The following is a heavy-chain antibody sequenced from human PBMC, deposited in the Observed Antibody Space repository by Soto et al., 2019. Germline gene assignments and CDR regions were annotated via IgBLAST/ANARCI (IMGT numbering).Heavy chain of an antibody. V-gene: IGHV3-23*01. CDR1: GLTFSSYA. Sequence: EVQLLESGGGLVQPGGSLRLSCAASGLTFSSYALTWVRQAPGKGLEWVSSISGSGGNTKYADSVKGRFTISRDNSKNMLFLQMNSLRAEDTAVYYCAKDPNGDYVGAFDYWGQGTLVIVSS. J-gene: IGHJ4*02. CDR2: ISGSGGNT. CDR3: AKDPNGDYVGAFDY. D-gene: IGHD4-17*01.